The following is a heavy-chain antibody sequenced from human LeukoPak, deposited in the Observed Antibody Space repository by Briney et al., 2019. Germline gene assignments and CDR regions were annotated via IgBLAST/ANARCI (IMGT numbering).Heavy chain of an antibody. D-gene: IGHD3-22*01. J-gene: IGHJ4*02. Sequence: SVKVSCKASGGTFSSYAISWVRQAPGQGLEWMGGIIPIFGTANYAQKFQGRVTITTDESTSTAYMELSSLRSEDTAMYYCARLSTMIVVVTREDYFDYWGQGTLVTVSS. CDR1: GGTFSSYA. CDR3: ARLSTMIVVVTREDYFDY. V-gene: IGHV1-69*05. CDR2: IIPIFGTA.